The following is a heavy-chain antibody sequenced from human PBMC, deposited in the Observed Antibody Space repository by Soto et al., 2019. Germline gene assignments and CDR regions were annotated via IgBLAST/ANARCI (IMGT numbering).Heavy chain of an antibody. V-gene: IGHV4-61*01. Sequence: PSETLALTWTVWGGPVSSGSYYGSCIRQPPGKGLEWIGYIYYSGSTNYNPSLKSRVTISVDTSKNQFSLKLSSVTAADTAVYHCARYYYAKGAFDIRGQGTMVTVS. J-gene: IGHJ3*02. CDR2: IYYSGST. CDR3: ARYYYAKGAFDI. CDR1: GGPVSSGSYY. D-gene: IGHD3-10*01.